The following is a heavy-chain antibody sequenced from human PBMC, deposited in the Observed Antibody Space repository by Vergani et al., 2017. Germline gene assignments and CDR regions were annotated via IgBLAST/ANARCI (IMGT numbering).Heavy chain of an antibody. CDR3: ARDRSESGSYYDYSYYGMDV. J-gene: IGHJ6*02. CDR1: GGSISSGSYY. V-gene: IGHV4-61*02. Sequence: QVQLQESGPGLVKPSQTLSLTCTVSGGSISSGSYYWSWIRQPAGKGLEWIGRIYTSGSTNYNPSLKSRVTISVDTSKNQFSLKLSSVTAADTAVYYCARDRSESGSYYDYSYYGMDVWGQGTTVTVSS. D-gene: IGHD3-10*01. CDR2: IYTSGST.